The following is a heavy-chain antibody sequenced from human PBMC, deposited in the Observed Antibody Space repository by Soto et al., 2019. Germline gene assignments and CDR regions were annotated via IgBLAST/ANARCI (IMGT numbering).Heavy chain of an antibody. CDR3: AKDSASSSWPERSAEYFQH. V-gene: IGHV3-23*04. Sequence: EVQLVESGGGLVKPGGSLRLSCAASGFTFSSYAMSWVRQAPGKGLEWVSAISGSGGSTYYADSVKGRFTISRDNSKNTLYLQMNSLRAEDTAVYYCAKDSASSSWPERSAEYFQHWGQGTLVTVSS. D-gene: IGHD6-13*01. CDR2: ISGSGGST. J-gene: IGHJ1*01. CDR1: GFTFSSYA.